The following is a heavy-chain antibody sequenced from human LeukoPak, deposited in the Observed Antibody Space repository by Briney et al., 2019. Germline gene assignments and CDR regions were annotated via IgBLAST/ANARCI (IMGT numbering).Heavy chain of an antibody. V-gene: IGHV4-59*01. CDR2: IHFSGNT. CDR3: ARGYCSGGSCPNFDY. J-gene: IGHJ4*02. CDR1: DDSISNYY. D-gene: IGHD2-15*01. Sequence: SETLSLTCTVSDDSISNYYWTWIRQPPGKGVEWIGYIHFSGNTNYNPSLKSRVTISADTPKNQFSLKLSSVTAADTAVYYCARGYCSGGSCPNFDYWGQGTLVTVSS.